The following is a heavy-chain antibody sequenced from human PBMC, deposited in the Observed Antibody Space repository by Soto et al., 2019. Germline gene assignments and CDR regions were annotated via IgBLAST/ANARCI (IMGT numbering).Heavy chain of an antibody. CDR1: GFIFSNYV. V-gene: IGHV3-30*02. Sequence: GGSLRLSCPASGFIFSNYVMHWVRQAPGKGLEWVALIGHDGSEYYYADSVKGRFTISRDNSKNTLYLQMNSLRAQDTAVYYCAVPYYYDSNLFDYWGQGTLVTVSS. J-gene: IGHJ4*02. CDR2: IGHDGSEY. D-gene: IGHD3-22*01. CDR3: AVPYYYDSNLFDY.